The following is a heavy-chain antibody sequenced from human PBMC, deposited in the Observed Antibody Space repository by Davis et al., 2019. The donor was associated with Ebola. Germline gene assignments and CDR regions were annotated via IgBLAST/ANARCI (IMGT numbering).Heavy chain of an antibody. CDR3: ARDVGGRGGY. D-gene: IGHD3-10*01. Sequence: PGGSLRLSCTASGFTFSISWMHWVRQAPGERLVWVSRISGDGSSTHYADSVKGRFTISRDNARNTLFLQMNSLRADDTAVYYCARDVGGRGGYWGQGTLVTVSS. CDR1: GFTFSISW. J-gene: IGHJ4*02. CDR2: ISGDGSST. V-gene: IGHV3-74*01.